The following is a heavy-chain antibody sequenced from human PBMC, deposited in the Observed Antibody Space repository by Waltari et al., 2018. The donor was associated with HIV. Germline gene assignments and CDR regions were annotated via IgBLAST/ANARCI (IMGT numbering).Heavy chain of an antibody. D-gene: IGHD3-22*01. CDR1: GFPFRSYW. CDR3: VRDYDSSGYYSANWFDP. J-gene: IGHJ5*02. Sequence: EVQLVESGGGLVQPGGSLRLSCVASGFPFRSYWMHLVRQGPGRGLVWVSRINNDGSNTNYADSVKGRFTISRDNAKNTLYLQMNSLRAEDTAVYSCVRDYDSSGYYSANWFDPWGQGTLVTVSS. CDR2: INNDGSNT. V-gene: IGHV3-74*01.